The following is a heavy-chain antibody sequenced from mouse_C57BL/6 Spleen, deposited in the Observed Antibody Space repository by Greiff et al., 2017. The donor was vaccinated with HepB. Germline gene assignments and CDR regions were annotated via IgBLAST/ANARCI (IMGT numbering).Heavy chain of an antibody. V-gene: IGHV1-15*01. Sequence: QVQLQQSGAELVRPGASVTLSCKASGYTFTDYEMHWVKQTPVHGLEWIGAIDPETGGTAYNQKFKGKAILTADKSSSTAYMELRSLTSEDSAVYDFTRAKTRESYYDYSNDYFDYWGQGTTLTVSS. CDR2: IDPETGGT. D-gene: IGHD2-5*01. CDR1: GYTFTDYE. J-gene: IGHJ2*01. CDR3: TRAKTRESYYDYSNDYFDY.